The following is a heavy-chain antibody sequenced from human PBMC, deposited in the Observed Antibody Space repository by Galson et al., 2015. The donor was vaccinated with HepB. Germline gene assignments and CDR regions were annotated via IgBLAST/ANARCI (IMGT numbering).Heavy chain of an antibody. CDR1: GYSFTSYW. CDR3: ARHLPHPYSGYDSRLYYFDY. Sequence: QSGAEVKKPGESLKISCKGSGYSFTSYWIGWVRQMPGKGLEWMGIIYPGDSDTRYSPSFQGQVTISADKSISTAYLQWSSLKASDTAMYYCARHLPHPYSGYDSRLYYFDYWGQGTLVTVSS. J-gene: IGHJ4*02. V-gene: IGHV5-51*01. D-gene: IGHD5-12*01. CDR2: IYPGDSDT.